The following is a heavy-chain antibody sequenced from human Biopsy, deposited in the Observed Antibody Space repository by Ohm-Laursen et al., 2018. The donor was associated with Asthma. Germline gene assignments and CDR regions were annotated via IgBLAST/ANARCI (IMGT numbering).Heavy chain of an antibody. J-gene: IGHJ4*02. D-gene: IGHD3-3*01. V-gene: IGHV3-30*03. CDR1: GFCFGSFG. Sequence: SLRLSCTASGFCFGSFGMHWVRQVPGKGPEWVALSSFDGRYEYNADSEKGRFTISRDNPMKRLYLQMSSLTAEDTAVYYCASRGGDFWSGYYMDYWGQGTLVTVSS. CDR3: ASRGGDFWSGYYMDY. CDR2: SSFDGRYE.